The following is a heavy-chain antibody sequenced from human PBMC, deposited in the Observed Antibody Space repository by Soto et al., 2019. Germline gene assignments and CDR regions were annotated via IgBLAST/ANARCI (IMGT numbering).Heavy chain of an antibody. Sequence: QVHLQQWGAGLVRPSETLFLTCAVYGGSLNGFQWSWVRQAPGKRLEWIGQIDHGGSANYNPSLKSRVILSVDSSKSKLSLTVTSVTAADSAVYYCAREVPGTDYYYMDVWGKGTTVTVSS. D-gene: IGHD3-10*01. CDR2: IDHGGSA. CDR3: AREVPGTDYYYMDV. V-gene: IGHV4-34*01. J-gene: IGHJ6*03. CDR1: GGSLNGFQ.